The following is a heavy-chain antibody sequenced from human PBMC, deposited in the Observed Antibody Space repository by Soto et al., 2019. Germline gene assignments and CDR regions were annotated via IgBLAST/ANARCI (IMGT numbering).Heavy chain of an antibody. V-gene: IGHV3-33*01. J-gene: IGHJ3*02. D-gene: IGHD3-3*01. CDR2: IWYDGSNK. Sequence: QVQLVESGGGVVQPGRSLRLSCAASGFTFSSYGMHWVRQAPGKGLEWVAVIWYDGSNKYYADSVKGRFTISRDNSKNTLYLQMNSLRAEDTAVYYCARGEYYDFWSALRGGNDAFDIWGQGTMVTVSS. CDR3: ARGEYYDFWSALRGGNDAFDI. CDR1: GFTFSSYG.